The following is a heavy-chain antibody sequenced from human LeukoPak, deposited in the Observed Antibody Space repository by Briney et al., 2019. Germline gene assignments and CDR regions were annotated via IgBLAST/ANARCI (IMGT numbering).Heavy chain of an antibody. CDR1: GFTFSNYW. CDR3: ARDLGQYYDTSDNWFDP. J-gene: IGHJ5*02. V-gene: IGHV3-74*01. D-gene: IGHD3-22*01. CDR2: INSDGINT. Sequence: GGSLRLSCAASGFTFSNYWMHWVRQAPGKGLVWVSRINSDGINTSYADSVKGRFTISRDNAKSTLNLQMNSLRAEDTAVYYCARDLGQYYDTSDNWFDPWAQGTLVTVSS.